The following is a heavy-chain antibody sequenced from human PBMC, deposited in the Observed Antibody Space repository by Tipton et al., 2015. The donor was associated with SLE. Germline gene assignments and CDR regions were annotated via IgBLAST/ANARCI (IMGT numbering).Heavy chain of an antibody. J-gene: IGHJ4*02. D-gene: IGHD3-10*01. CDR2: IYYSGST. CDR3: ARTPYYGSGSYYAFDY. V-gene: IGHV4-59*01. Sequence: GSLRLSCTVSGGSISSYYWSWIRQPPGKGLEWIGYIYYSGSTNYNPSLKSRVTISVDTSKNQFSLKLSSVTAADTAVYYCARTPYYGSGSYYAFDYWGQGTLVTVSS. CDR1: GGSISSYY.